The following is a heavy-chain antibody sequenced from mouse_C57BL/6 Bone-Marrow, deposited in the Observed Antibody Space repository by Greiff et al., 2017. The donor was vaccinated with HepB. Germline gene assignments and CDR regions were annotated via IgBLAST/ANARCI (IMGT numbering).Heavy chain of an antibody. CDR3: ARHQGYGSRWFAY. Sequence: EVKVVESGGDLVKPGGSLKLSCAASGFTFSSYGMSWVRQTPDKRLEWVATISSGGSYTYYPDSVKGRITISRDNAKNTLYLQMSSLKSEDTAMYYCARHQGYGSRWFAYWGQGTLVTVSA. V-gene: IGHV5-6*01. CDR1: GFTFSSYG. D-gene: IGHD1-1*01. CDR2: ISSGGSYT. J-gene: IGHJ3*01.